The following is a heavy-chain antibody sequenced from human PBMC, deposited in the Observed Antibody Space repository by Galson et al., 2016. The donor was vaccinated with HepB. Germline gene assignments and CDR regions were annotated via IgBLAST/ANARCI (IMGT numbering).Heavy chain of an antibody. CDR2: ISPIAGTP. Sequence: SVKVSCKVSGDSFRNSAFTWVRQAPGQGLEWMGGISPIAGTPNYAQHVQGRLTITADEFTSTVYMELSSLQSEDTAVYFCTRVQVHYDNSLYYYYHGMDVWGQGTTVTVSS. D-gene: IGHD3-22*01. CDR1: GDSFRNSA. V-gene: IGHV1-69*13. CDR3: TRVQVHYDNSLYYYYHGMDV. J-gene: IGHJ6*02.